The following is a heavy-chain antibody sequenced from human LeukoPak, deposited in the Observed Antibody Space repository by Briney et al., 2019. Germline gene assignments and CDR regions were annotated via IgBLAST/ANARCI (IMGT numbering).Heavy chain of an antibody. CDR1: GFTFSRYK. D-gene: IGHD3-22*01. CDR2: IYSGGGT. J-gene: IGHJ3*02. CDR3: ARELTTFYYDISGYYGHAFDI. V-gene: IGHV3-66*01. Sequence: GGSLRLSCAASGFTFSRYKMHWIRQAPGKGLEWASVIYSGGGTYYADSVKGRFTISRDNSKNTLFLQMNSLRAEDTAVYYCARELTTFYYDISGYYGHAFDIWGQGTMVTVSS.